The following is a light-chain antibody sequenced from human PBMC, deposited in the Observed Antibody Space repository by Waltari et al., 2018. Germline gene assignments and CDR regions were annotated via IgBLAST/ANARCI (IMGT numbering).Light chain of an antibody. Sequence: EIVLTQSPGTLSLSPGERATLSCRASQSVSSSYLAWYQQKPGQAPRPLIYGASSRATGIPDRFSGSGSGTDFTLTISRLEPEDFAVYYCQQYGSSPRFGQGTKVEIK. CDR2: GAS. CDR3: QQYGSSPR. V-gene: IGKV3-20*01. CDR1: QSVSSSY. J-gene: IGKJ1*01.